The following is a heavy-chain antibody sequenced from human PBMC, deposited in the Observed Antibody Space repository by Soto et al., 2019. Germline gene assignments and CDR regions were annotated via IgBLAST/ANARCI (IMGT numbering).Heavy chain of an antibody. D-gene: IGHD3-3*01. J-gene: IGHJ6*03. CDR3: ARLPPSDYDFWSGYYKAYYYYYMDV. V-gene: IGHV4-34*01. CDR2: INHSGST. Sequence: SGTLSLTCAVDGGSFSGYYWSWIRQPPGKGLEWIGEINHSGSTNYNPSLKSRVTISVDTSKNQFSLKLSSVTAADTAVYYCARLPPSDYDFWSGYYKAYYYYYMDVWGKGTTVTVSS. CDR1: GGSFSGYY.